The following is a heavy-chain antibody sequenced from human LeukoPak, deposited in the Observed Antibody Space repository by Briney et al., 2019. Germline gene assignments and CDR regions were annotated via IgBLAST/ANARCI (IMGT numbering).Heavy chain of an antibody. Sequence: GGSLRLSCAASGFTFSSYEMNWVRQAPGKGLEWVSYISRSGSTIYYADSVKGRFTISRDNAKNSLYLQMNSLRAEDTAVYSCARGPSSANLLFFDYWGQGTLVTVSS. D-gene: IGHD2-21*01. J-gene: IGHJ4*02. CDR2: ISRSGSTI. V-gene: IGHV3-48*03. CDR3: ARGPSSANLLFFDY. CDR1: GFTFSSYE.